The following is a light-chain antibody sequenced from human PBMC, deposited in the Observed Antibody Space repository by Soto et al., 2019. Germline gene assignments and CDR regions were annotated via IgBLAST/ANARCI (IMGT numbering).Light chain of an antibody. V-gene: IGLV1-44*01. CDR2: SDT. J-gene: IGLJ1*01. CDR1: SSDIGSNT. CDR3: AAWDDRLNGAL. Sequence: QSVLTQPPSASGTPGQRVTMSFSGGSSDIGSNTVSWYQHLPGTAPQLLIYSDTQRASGVADRFSGSKSGTSASLAISGLQSGDEADYYCAAWDDRLNGALFGTGTKVTVL.